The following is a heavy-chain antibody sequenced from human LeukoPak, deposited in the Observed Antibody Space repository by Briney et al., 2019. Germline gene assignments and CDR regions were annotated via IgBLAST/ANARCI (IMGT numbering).Heavy chain of an antibody. CDR2: IYHSGST. CDR1: GGSISSADYS. D-gene: IGHD2-8*01. J-gene: IGHJ4*02. V-gene: IGHV4-30-2*01. Sequence: SETLSLTCAVSGGSISSADYSWSWIRQPPGKGLEWIGYIYHSGSTYYNPSLKSRVTISVDRSKNQFSLKLSSVTAADTAVYYCARGDCTDGVCFLFDYWGQGTLVTASS. CDR3: ARGDCTDGVCFLFDY.